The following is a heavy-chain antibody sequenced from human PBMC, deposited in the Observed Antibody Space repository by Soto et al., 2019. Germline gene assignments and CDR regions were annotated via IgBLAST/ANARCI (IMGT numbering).Heavy chain of an antibody. Sequence: SSVKDSGKASGCTCTSYGMSWVRQDHGQGLEWMGWISAYNGNTNYAQKLQGRVTMTTDTSTSTAYMELRSLRSDDTAVYYCARIRGYCSSTSCYGFRGWFDPWGQGTLVTVSS. J-gene: IGHJ5*02. CDR3: ARIRGYCSSTSCYGFRGWFDP. CDR2: ISAYNGNT. CDR1: GCTCTSYG. D-gene: IGHD2-2*01. V-gene: IGHV1-18*01.